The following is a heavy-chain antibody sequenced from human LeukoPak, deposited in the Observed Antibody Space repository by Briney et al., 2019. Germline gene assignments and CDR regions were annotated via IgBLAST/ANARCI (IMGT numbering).Heavy chain of an antibody. D-gene: IGHD1-26*01. V-gene: IGHV1-18*01. J-gene: IGHJ4*02. CDR1: GYTFTGYG. CDR2: ISAYNGNT. CDR3: ARDYRGRWEPTEFDY. Sequence: GASVKVSCKASGYTFTGYGISWVRQAPGQGLEWMGWISAYNGNTNYAQKLQGRVTMTTDTSTSTAYMELRSLRSDDTAVYYCARDYRGRWEPTEFDYWGQGTLVTVSS.